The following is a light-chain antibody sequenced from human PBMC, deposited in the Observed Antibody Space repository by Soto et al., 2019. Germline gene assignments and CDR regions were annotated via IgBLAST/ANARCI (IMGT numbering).Light chain of an antibody. Sequence: DIQMTQSPSTLSASVGDRVTITCRASQSISSWLAWYQQKPGKAPKLLIYDASSLESGVPSRFSGSGSGTEFTITISSLQADDFATYYCQQYNSYLFTFGPGTKVDIK. V-gene: IGKV1-5*01. CDR3: QQYNSYLFT. J-gene: IGKJ3*01. CDR1: QSISSW. CDR2: DAS.